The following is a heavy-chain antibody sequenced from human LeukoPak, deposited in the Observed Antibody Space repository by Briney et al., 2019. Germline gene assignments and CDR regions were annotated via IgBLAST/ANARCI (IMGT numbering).Heavy chain of an antibody. CDR1: GFTFSSYA. J-gene: IGHJ4*02. Sequence: GGSLRLSCAASGFTFSSYAMSWVRQAPGKGLEWVSSISGSGNRTYYADSVKGRFTISRDNSRNTLYLQMNSLRAEDTAVYYCARDLGSSGFFDYWGQGTLVTVSP. CDR2: ISGSGNRT. V-gene: IGHV3-23*01. CDR3: ARDLGSSGFFDY. D-gene: IGHD6-19*01.